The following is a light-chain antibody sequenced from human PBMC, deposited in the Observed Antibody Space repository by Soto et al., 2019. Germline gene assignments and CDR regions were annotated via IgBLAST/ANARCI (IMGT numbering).Light chain of an antibody. Sequence: DIQMTQSPSSLSASVGDRVTVTCRASQSISTYLNWYQQKPGKAPKLLIYAASSLQSGVPSRFSGSGSRTDITLTISSLQAEDFATYYCQQSYRSPYTFGQGTKLEIK. V-gene: IGKV1-39*01. CDR2: AAS. CDR1: QSISTY. CDR3: QQSYRSPYT. J-gene: IGKJ2*01.